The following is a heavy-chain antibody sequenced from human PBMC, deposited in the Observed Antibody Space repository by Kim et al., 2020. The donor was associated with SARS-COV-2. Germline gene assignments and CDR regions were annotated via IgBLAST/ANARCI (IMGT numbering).Heavy chain of an antibody. CDR1: GYTFTSSA. J-gene: IGHJ6*02. Sequence: ASVKVSCKASGYTFTSSAINWVRQAPGQGLEWMGWINTSTGNPTYAQDFTGRFVFSLDTSVSTAYLQISSLKAEDTAVYYCASPSAVAGEGYFHYGMDVWGQGTTITVSS. V-gene: IGHV7-4-1*02. CDR3: ASPSAVAGEGYFHYGMDV. CDR2: INTSTGNP. D-gene: IGHD6-19*01.